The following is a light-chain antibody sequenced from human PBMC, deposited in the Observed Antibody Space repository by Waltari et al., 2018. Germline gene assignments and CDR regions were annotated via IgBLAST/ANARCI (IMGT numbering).Light chain of an antibody. J-gene: IGKJ4*01. CDR3: QQYDNLPGT. Sequence: DIQMTQSPFSLSASAGDRVTITCQASQDITSYLNWYRQKPGKAPQLLIYDASNLETGVPSRFSGSGSGTDFTFTISSLQPEDVATYYCQQYDNLPGTFGGGTKVEIK. CDR2: DAS. V-gene: IGKV1-33*01. CDR1: QDITSY.